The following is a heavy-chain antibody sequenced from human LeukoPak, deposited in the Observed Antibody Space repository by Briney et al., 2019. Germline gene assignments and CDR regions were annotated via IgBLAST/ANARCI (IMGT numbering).Heavy chain of an antibody. J-gene: IGHJ4*02. CDR3: AIGSSSWYFFRFGIFDY. V-gene: IGHV1-46*01. CDR2: INPSGHWT. CDR1: GYTFTSYG. Sequence: ASVKVSCKASGYTFTSYGISWVRQAPGQGLEWMGLINPSGHWTSYAQKFQGRVTMTRDMSTSTVYMELSSLRSEDTAVYYCAIGSSSWYFFRFGIFDYWGQETLVTVSS. D-gene: IGHD6-13*01.